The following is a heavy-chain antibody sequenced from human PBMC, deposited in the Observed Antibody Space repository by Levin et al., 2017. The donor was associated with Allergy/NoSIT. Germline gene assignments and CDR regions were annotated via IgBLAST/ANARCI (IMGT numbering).Heavy chain of an antibody. CDR2: IYYSGST. J-gene: IGHJ3*02. CDR3: ARHGGADEFGAFDI. Sequence: SQTLSLTCTVSGGSISSSSYYWGWIRQPPGKGLEWIGSIYYSGSTYYNPSLKSRVTISVDTSKNQFSLKLSSVTAADTAVYYCARHGGADEFGAFDIWGQGTMVTVSS. D-gene: IGHD3-16*01. V-gene: IGHV4-39*01. CDR1: GGSISSSSYY.